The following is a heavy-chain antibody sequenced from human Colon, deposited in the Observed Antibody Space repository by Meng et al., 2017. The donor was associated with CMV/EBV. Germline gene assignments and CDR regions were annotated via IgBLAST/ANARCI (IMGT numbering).Heavy chain of an antibody. D-gene: IGHD1-26*01. J-gene: IGHJ4*02. CDR2: IYSGGST. V-gene: IGHV3-66*01. Sequence: GWSGGDLVQPGGSLRRSCAASGFTVSSTHMSWVRQAPGKGLEWVSVIYSGGSTFYADSVKGRFTISRDNSKNTLYLQMNSLSAEDTAVYYCARGYSGTSSWGQGTLVTVSS. CDR1: GFTVSSTH. CDR3: ARGYSGTSS.